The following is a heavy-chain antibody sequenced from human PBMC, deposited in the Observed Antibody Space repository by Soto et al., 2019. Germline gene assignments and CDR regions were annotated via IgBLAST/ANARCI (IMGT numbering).Heavy chain of an antibody. CDR2: ITGRGSST. V-gene: IGHV3-23*01. J-gene: IGHJ4*02. D-gene: IGHD3-10*01. CDR1: GFAFRDFA. Sequence: GGSLRLSCAASGFAFRDFAMIWVRQAPGKGLEWVSAITGRGSSTYNADSVKGRFSISRDNSKNTMYLQMNSLRAEDTAVYYCATGSVRLNRGVILSLDYRGQRSLVPVSS. CDR3: ATGSVRLNRGVILSLDY.